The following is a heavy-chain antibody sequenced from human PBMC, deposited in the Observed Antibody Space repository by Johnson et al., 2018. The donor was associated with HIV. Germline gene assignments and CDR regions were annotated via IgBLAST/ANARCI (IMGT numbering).Heavy chain of an antibody. CDR1: GFTFSDYY. V-gene: IGHV3-11*04. CDR2: ISKSGSTI. D-gene: IGHD6-19*01. Sequence: QVQLVESGGGLVKPGGSLRLSCAASGFTFSDYYMTWIRQAPGKGLEWISYISKSGSTIYYADSVKGRFTISRDKAKNSLYLQMNSLRAEDTAVYYCARIPGSGWDHDAFDIWGQGTMVTVSS. J-gene: IGHJ3*02. CDR3: ARIPGSGWDHDAFDI.